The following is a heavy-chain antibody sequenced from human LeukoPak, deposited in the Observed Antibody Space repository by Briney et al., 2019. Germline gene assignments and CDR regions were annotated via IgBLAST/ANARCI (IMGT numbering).Heavy chain of an antibody. V-gene: IGHV4-34*01. Sequence: KPSETLSLTCAVYGGSFSGYYWSWIRQPPGKGLEWIGEINHSGSTNYNPSPKSRVTISVDTSKNQFSLKLSSVTAADTAVYYCARGRYYYDSSGLPNWFDPLGQGTLVTVSS. CDR1: GGSFSGYY. CDR3: ARGRYYYDSSGLPNWFDP. D-gene: IGHD3-22*01. J-gene: IGHJ5*02. CDR2: INHSGST.